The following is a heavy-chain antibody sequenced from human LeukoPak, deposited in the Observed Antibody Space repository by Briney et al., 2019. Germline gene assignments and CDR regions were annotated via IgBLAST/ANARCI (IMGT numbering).Heavy chain of an antibody. J-gene: IGHJ4*02. CDR2: INHSGST. CDR1: GGSFSGYY. CDR3: AGSLEWLSPSDY. D-gene: IGHD3-3*01. V-gene: IGHV4-34*01. Sequence: SETLSLTCAVYGGSFSGYYWSWIRQPPGKGLEWIGEINHSGSTNYDPSLKSRVTMSVDTSKNQFSLKLSSVTAADTAVYYCAGSLEWLSPSDYWGQGTLVTVSS.